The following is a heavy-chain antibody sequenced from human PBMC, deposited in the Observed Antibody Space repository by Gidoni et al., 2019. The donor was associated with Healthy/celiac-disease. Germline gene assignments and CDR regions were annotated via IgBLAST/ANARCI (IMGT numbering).Heavy chain of an antibody. D-gene: IGHD1-26*01. Sequence: EVQLVESGGGLVQPGGSLRLSCAASGFTFSSYWMSWVRQAPGKGLEWVAKLNQDGSEKYYVDSVKGRFTISRDNAKNSLYLQMNSLRAEDTAVYYCAREGDLESGSYRARDAFDIWGQGTMVTVSS. CDR2: LNQDGSEK. CDR1: GFTFSSYW. V-gene: IGHV3-7*03. CDR3: AREGDLESGSYRARDAFDI. J-gene: IGHJ3*02.